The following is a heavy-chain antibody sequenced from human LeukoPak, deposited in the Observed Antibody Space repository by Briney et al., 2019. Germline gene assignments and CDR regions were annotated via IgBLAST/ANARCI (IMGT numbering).Heavy chain of an antibody. D-gene: IGHD2-2*01. Sequence: GESLKISCKGSGYSFTSYWIGWVRQMPGKGLEWMGIIYPGDSDTRYSPSFQGQVTISADKSISTAYLQWSSLKASDTAMYYCARTGYCSSTSCPPPTCYYYMDVWGKGTTVTVSS. V-gene: IGHV5-51*01. CDR3: ARTGYCSSTSCPPPTCYYYMDV. CDR1: GYSFTSYW. J-gene: IGHJ6*03. CDR2: IYPGDSDT.